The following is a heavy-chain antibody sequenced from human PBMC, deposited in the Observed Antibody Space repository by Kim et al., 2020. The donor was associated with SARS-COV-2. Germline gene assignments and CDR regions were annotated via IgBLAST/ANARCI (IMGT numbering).Heavy chain of an antibody. D-gene: IGHD3-10*01. CDR2: ISAYNGNT. CDR1: GYTFTSYG. Sequence: ASVKVSCKASGYTFTSYGISWVRQAPGQGLEWMGWISAYNGNTNYAQKLQGRVTMTTDTSTSTAYMELRSLRSDDTAVYYCARARTTFGFGELSAVWFDPWGQGTLVTVSS. J-gene: IGHJ5*02. CDR3: ARARTTFGFGELSAVWFDP. V-gene: IGHV1-18*01.